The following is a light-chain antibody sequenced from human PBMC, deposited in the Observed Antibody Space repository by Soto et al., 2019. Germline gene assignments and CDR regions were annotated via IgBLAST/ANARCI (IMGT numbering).Light chain of an antibody. CDR3: QHYNSYSEA. V-gene: IGKV1-5*03. CDR1: QTISSW. J-gene: IGKJ1*01. CDR2: KAS. Sequence: DMHMTRSPSSLSVSGGVRGTTAVLASQTISSWLAWYQQKPGKAPKLLIYKASTLKSGVPSRFSGSGSGTEFTLTISSLQPDDFATYYCQHYNSYSEAFGQGTKVDI.